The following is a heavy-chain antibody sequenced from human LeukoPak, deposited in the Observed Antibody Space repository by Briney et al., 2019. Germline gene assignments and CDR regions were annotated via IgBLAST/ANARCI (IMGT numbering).Heavy chain of an antibody. CDR2: IIPILGIA. V-gene: IGHV1-69*02. Sequence: SVKVSCKASGGTFSSYTISWVRQAPGQGLEWMGRIIPILGIANYAQKSQGRVTITAGKSTSTAYMELSSLRSEDTAVYYCARGLCSSTSCYLSWFDPWGQGTLVTVSS. D-gene: IGHD2-2*01. CDR3: ARGLCSSTSCYLSWFDP. J-gene: IGHJ5*02. CDR1: GGTFSSYT.